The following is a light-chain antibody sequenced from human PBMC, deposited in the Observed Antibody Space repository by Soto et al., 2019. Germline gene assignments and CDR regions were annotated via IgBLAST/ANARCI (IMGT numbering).Light chain of an antibody. CDR3: PSYDTSLSVV. V-gene: IGLV1-40*01. CDR1: SSNLGTGYD. CDR2: DNV. J-gene: IGLJ3*02. Sequence: QSVLTQPPSVSGAPGQRVTISCTGSSSNLGTGYDVHWYVQRPGTAPRLLLFDNVNRHSGVPDRFSGSKSDTSASLVITGLRTEDEGDYYCPSYDTSLSVVFGGGTKVTVL.